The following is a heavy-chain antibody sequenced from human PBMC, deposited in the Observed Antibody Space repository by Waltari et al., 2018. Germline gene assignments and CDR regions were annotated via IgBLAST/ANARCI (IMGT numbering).Heavy chain of an antibody. CDR3: ARSFGGSGSYKFDY. V-gene: IGHV4-39*02. Sequence: QLQLKESGPRLVKSSETLSLTCTISGGSISTSTHYWAWIRQTPGKGPEWIGSVSYNGNAYYNPSLASRVTMSVDRSKNHFSLDLESVTTPDTSIYFCARSFGGSGSYKFDYWGQGILVTVSS. J-gene: IGHJ4*02. D-gene: IGHD3-10*01. CDR2: VSYNGNA. CDR1: GGSISTSTHY.